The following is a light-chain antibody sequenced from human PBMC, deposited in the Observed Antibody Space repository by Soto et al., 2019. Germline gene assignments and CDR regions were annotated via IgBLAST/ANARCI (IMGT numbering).Light chain of an antibody. V-gene: IGKV3-15*01. Sequence: EIVMTQSPATLSVSPGERATLSCRASRSVSSNLAWYQQKPGQAPRLLIYGASTRATGIPARFSGSGSGTEFTLTINSLQSEDFAVYFCQQYDNLPLTFGPGTKVD. CDR3: QQYDNLPLT. CDR1: RSVSSN. J-gene: IGKJ3*01. CDR2: GAS.